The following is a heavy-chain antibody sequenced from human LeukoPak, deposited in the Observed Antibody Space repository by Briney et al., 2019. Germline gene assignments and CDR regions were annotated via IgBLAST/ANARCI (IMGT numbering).Heavy chain of an antibody. J-gene: IGHJ3*02. CDR1: GFTFSDYY. Sequence: GGSLRLSCAASGFTFSDYYMSWIRQAPGKGLKWVSYITSSAPTIYHADSVKGRFTISRDNAKNSLYLQTNSLRAEDTAVYYCAKSRWETYAVRAFDIWGQGTMVTVSS. CDR2: ITSSAPTI. V-gene: IGHV3-11*01. CDR3: AKSRWETYAVRAFDI. D-gene: IGHD1-26*01.